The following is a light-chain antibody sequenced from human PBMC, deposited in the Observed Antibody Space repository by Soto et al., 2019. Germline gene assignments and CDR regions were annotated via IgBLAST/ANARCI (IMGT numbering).Light chain of an antibody. J-gene: IGLJ3*02. Sequence: QSALTQPASVSGSPGQSITISCTGTSSDVGGYNYVSWYQQHPGKAPKLMIYDVTNRPSGVSNRFSGSKSGNTASLTISGLQPEDEADYYCSSYTSSSTPLVFGGGPKLTVL. CDR1: SSDVGGYNY. CDR2: DVT. V-gene: IGLV2-14*01. CDR3: SSYTSSSTPLV.